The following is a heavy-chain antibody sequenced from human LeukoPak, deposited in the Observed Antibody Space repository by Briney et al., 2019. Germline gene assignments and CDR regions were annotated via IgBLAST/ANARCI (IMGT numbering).Heavy chain of an antibody. J-gene: IGHJ4*02. V-gene: IGHV3-49*03. CDR3: TRDAYMLGKY. Sequence: GGTLRLSCAASGFTFGDYAMSWFRQAPGKGLEWVGFIRSEAFGGTTEYAASVKGRFTMSRDDSKSIAYLQMNSLKTEDTAVYYCTRDAYMLGKYWGQGTLVTVSS. D-gene: IGHD3-10*02. CDR1: GFTFGDYA. CDR2: IRSEAFGGTT.